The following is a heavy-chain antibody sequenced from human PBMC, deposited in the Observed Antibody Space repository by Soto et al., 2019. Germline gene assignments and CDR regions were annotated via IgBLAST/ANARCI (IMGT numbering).Heavy chain of an antibody. CDR3: ARDRPERYCSGGSCYLDY. CDR1: GFTFSSYG. CDR2: IWYDGSNK. D-gene: IGHD2-15*01. V-gene: IGHV3-33*01. J-gene: IGHJ4*02. Sequence: GGSLRLSCAASGFTFSSYGMHWVRQAPGKGLEWVAVIWYDGSNKYYADSVKGRFTISRDNSKNTLYLQMNSLRAEDTAVYYCARDRPERYCSGGSCYLDYWGQGTLVTVSS.